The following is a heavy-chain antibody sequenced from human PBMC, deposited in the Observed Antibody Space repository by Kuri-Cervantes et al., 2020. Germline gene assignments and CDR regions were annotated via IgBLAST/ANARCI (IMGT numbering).Heavy chain of an antibody. CDR3: AKAPLSWLALHYIDS. V-gene: IGHV3-9*01. J-gene: IGHJ4*02. CDR1: GFSFDDYA. D-gene: IGHD6-19*01. CDR2: ISWNGGSV. Sequence: GGSLRLSCEVSGFSFDDYAMHWVRQVPGKGLEWVSSISWNGGSVAYAESVKGRFTVSRDNAKNALFLQMNSLTREDTAFYYCAKAPLSWLALHYIDSWGQGTLVTVSS.